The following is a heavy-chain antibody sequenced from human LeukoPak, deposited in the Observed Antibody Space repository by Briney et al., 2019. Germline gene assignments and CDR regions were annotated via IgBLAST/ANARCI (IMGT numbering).Heavy chain of an antibody. D-gene: IGHD6-6*01. V-gene: IGHV3-53*01. CDR1: GFIVSSNY. Sequence: GGSLRLSCAASGFIVSSNYMSWVRQAPGKGLEWVSLINTGGSADYADSVKGRFTISRDNSKNTVYLQMNRLRVEDTAVYYCAKDLSSIAARPQLFDYWGQGTLVTVSS. CDR2: INTGGSA. CDR3: AKDLSSIAARPQLFDY. J-gene: IGHJ4*02.